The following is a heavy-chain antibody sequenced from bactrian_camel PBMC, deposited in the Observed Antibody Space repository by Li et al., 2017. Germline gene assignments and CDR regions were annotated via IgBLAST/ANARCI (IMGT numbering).Heavy chain of an antibody. D-gene: IGHD1*01. J-gene: IGHJ4*01. Sequence: VQLVESGGGSVQAGGSLRLSCAYSEYSISNNCMGWFRQAPGKEREAVATIDSDDRITYADDVKGRFTVSKDNAKSTLYLEMNNLQALDTAIYYCAADLTEAYVNWLWCDYKYWGRGTQVTVS. CDR3: AADLTEAYVNWLWCDYKY. CDR1: EYSISNNC. CDR2: IDSDDRI. V-gene: IGHV3S53*01.